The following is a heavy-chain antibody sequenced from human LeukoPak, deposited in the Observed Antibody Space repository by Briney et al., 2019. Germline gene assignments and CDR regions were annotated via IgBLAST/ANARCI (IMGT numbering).Heavy chain of an antibody. Sequence: ASVKVSCKASGYIFTSYGFSWVRQAPGQGLEWMGWISGYSNKTNYAKKFQGRVTMTTDISTTTVYMESRTLRSDDTAVYYCAREGSILFFGEFSPFDHWGQGTLVTVSS. CDR2: ISGYSNKT. CDR3: AREGSILFFGEFSPFDH. D-gene: IGHD3-10*01. CDR1: GYIFTSYG. J-gene: IGHJ4*02. V-gene: IGHV1-18*04.